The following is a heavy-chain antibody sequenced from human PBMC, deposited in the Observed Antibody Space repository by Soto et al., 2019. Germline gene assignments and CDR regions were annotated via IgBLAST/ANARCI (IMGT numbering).Heavy chain of an antibody. CDR3: VPMEGIAAAG. Sequence: QVQLVESGGGVVQPGRSLRLSCAASGFTFSSYGMHWVRQAPGKGLEWVAVISYDGSNKYYADSVKGRFTISRDNSKNTLYLQMNSLRAENTAVYYCVPMEGIAAAGGVQVTLVTVSS. V-gene: IGHV3-30*03. CDR2: ISYDGSNK. J-gene: IGHJ4*02. D-gene: IGHD6-13*01. CDR1: GFTFSSYG.